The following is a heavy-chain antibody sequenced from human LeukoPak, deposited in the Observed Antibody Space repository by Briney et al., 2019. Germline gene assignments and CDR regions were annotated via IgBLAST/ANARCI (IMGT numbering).Heavy chain of an antibody. CDR1: GYTFTGYY. Sequence: GASVKVSCKASGYTFTGYYMHWVRQAPGQGLEWMGWINPNSGGTNYAQKFQGRVTMTRDTSISTAYMELSRLRSDDTAVYYCAREHYDFWSGYRNWFDPWGQGTLVTVSS. CDR3: AREHYDFWSGYRNWFDP. V-gene: IGHV1-2*02. J-gene: IGHJ5*02. CDR2: INPNSGGT. D-gene: IGHD3-3*01.